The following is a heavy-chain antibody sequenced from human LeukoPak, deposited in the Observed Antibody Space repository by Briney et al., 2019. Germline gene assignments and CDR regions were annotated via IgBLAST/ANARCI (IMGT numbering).Heavy chain of an antibody. D-gene: IGHD2-15*01. CDR2: IRSRGDGGTT. CDR3: SQGSAQYFDY. J-gene: IGHJ4*02. CDR1: GLTLSNVW. Sequence: PGGSLRLSCAVSGLTLSNVWMNWVRQAPGKGLEWVGRIRSRGDGGTTDFAAPVKGGFTISRDDSKNTLYLQMNSLTSEDTAVYYCSQGSAQYFDYWGQGTLVTVSS. V-gene: IGHV3-15*07.